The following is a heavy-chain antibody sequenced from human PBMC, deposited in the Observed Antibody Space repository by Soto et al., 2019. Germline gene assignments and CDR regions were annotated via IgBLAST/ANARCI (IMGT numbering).Heavy chain of an antibody. D-gene: IGHD4-17*01. J-gene: IGHJ6*03. CDR3: AADTRNWGDYEYYYYMDV. CDR2: IVVGSGNT. V-gene: IGHV1-58*02. Sequence: GASVKVSCKASGFTFTSSAMQWVRQARGQRLEWIGWIVVGSGNTNYAQKFQERVTITRDMSTSTAYMELSSLRSEDTAVYYCAADTRNWGDYEYYYYMDVWGQGTTVTVSS. CDR1: GFTFTSSA.